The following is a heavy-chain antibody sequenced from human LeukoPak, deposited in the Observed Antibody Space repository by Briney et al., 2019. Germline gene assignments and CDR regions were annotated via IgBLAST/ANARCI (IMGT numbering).Heavy chain of an antibody. CDR2: INHSGST. J-gene: IGHJ4*02. CDR3: ARGVTMIPLGY. Sequence: SETLSLTCAVYGGSFSDYYWTWIRQPPGKGLEWIGEINHSGSTNYNPSLKSRVTISVDTSKNQFSLKLSSVTAADTAVYYCARGVTMIPLGYWGQGTLVTVSS. D-gene: IGHD3-22*01. V-gene: IGHV4-34*01. CDR1: GGSFSDYY.